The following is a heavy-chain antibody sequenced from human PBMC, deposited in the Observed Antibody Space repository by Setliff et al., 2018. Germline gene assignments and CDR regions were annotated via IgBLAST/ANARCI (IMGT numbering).Heavy chain of an antibody. Sequence: SETLSLTCSVSSGSMRNYYWIWIRQPAGEGLEWIGRIYTSGSTNYNPSLKSRVTMSIDTSKNQLSLKLSSVTAADTAVYYCARSMIQRNYYCGLDVWGQGTLVTAP. J-gene: IGHJ6*02. CDR1: SGSMRNYY. CDR2: IYTSGST. V-gene: IGHV4-4*07. CDR3: ARSMIQRNYYCGLDV. D-gene: IGHD3-16*01.